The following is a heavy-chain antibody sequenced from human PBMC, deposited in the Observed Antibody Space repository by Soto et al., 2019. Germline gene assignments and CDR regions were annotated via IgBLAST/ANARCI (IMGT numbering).Heavy chain of an antibody. D-gene: IGHD3-9*01. J-gene: IGHJ5*02. CDR1: GGSFSGYY. CDR2: INHSGST. Sequence: QVQLQQWGAGLLKPSETLSLTCAVYGGSFSGYYWSWIRQPPGKGLEWIGEINHSGSTNYNPSLKSRVTISVATSKYQFSLKLSSVTAAVTAVYYCARGALRYFDWLLTDAWFDTCGQGTLVTVSS. CDR3: ARGALRYFDWLLTDAWFDT. V-gene: IGHV4-34*01.